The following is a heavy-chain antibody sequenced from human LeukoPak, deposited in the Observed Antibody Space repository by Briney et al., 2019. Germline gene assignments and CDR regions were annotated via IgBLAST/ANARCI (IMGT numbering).Heavy chain of an antibody. V-gene: IGHV1-2*02. Sequence: ASVKVSCKASGYTFTGYYMHWVRQAPGQGLEWMGRIDLNTGDTTSAQKFQGRVAMTRDTSISTVYLDLSGLGSDDTAVYYCARDAPHQRFDYRGQGTLVTVSS. CDR1: GYTFTGYY. CDR2: IDLNTGDT. CDR3: ARDAPHQRFDY. J-gene: IGHJ4*02.